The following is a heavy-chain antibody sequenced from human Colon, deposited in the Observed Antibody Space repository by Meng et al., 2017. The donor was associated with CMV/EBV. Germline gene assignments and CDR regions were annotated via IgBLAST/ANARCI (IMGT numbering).Heavy chain of an antibody. CDR3: ARINTAGGFDY. D-gene: IGHD5-18*01. J-gene: IGHJ4*02. V-gene: IGHV1-18*01. CDR1: GYSFTTYG. CDR2: ISAYNGNT. Sequence: ASVKVSCKGSGYSFTTYGISWVRQAPGQGLEWMGWISAYNGNTNYAQKLQGRVTMTTDTSTSTAYMELRSLRSDDTAVYYCARINTAGGFDYWGQGTLVTVSS.